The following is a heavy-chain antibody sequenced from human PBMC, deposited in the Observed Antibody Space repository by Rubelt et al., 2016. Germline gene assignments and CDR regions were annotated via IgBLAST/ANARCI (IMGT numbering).Heavy chain of an antibody. CDR2: ILYDGSDK. V-gene: IGHV3-30*02. CDR3: AKANNVDTAMMT. Sequence: GGSLRLSCAASGFSFSSHGMNWVRQAPGRGLEGVAFILYDGSDKKYGDSVKGRFTISRDNSKNTLYLQMNSLRTEDTAVYYCAKANNVDTAMMTWGQGTRVTVSS. CDR1: GFSFSSHG. D-gene: IGHD5-18*01. J-gene: IGHJ5*02.